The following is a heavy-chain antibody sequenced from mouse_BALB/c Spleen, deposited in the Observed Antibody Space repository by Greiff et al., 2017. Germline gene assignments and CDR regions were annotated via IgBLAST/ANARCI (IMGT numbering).Heavy chain of an antibody. CDR2: ISYSGST. Sequence: VQLKQSGPGLVKPSQSLSLTCTVTGYSITSDYAWNWIRQFPGNKLEWMGYISYSGSTSYNPSLKSRISITRDTSKNQFFLQLNSVTTEDTATYYCASMITLYYAMDYWGQGTSVTVSS. CDR3: ASMITLYYAMDY. D-gene: IGHD2-4*01. V-gene: IGHV3-2*02. CDR1: GYSITSDYA. J-gene: IGHJ4*01.